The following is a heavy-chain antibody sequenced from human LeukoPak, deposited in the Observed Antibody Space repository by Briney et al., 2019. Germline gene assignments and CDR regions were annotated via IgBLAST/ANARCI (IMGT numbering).Heavy chain of an antibody. J-gene: IGHJ6*02. CDR3: ATYYYGSGSWSYYYYGMEV. D-gene: IGHD3-10*01. CDR2: ISGSGGTT. CDR1: GFTFSNYA. Sequence: PGGSLGLSCAASGFTFSNYAMNWVRQAPGKGLEWVSLISGSGGTTYYADSVKGRFTISRDNSKNTLYLQMNSLRAEDTAVYYCATYYYGSGSWSYYYYGMEVWGQGTTVTVSS. V-gene: IGHV3-23*01.